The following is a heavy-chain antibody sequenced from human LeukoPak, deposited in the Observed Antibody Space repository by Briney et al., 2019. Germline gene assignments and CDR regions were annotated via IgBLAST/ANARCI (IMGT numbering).Heavy chain of an antibody. J-gene: IGHJ5*02. CDR3: ARDTKDLGFDP. V-gene: IGHV1-69*04. CDR2: IIPILGIA. D-gene: IGHD3-3*01. Sequence: SVKFSCKASGGTFSSYTISWVRQAPGQGLEWMGRIIPILGIANYAQKFQGRVTITADKSTSTAYMELSSLRSEDTAVYYCARDTKDLGFDPWGQGTLVTVSS. CDR1: GGTFSSYT.